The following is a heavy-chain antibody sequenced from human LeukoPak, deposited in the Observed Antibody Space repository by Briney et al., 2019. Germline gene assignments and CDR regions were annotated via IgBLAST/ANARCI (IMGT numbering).Heavy chain of an antibody. J-gene: IGHJ6*03. CDR1: GYTFNSNA. CDR2: INTNTGNA. CDR3: ARDRKQFVHYSWGPSTDHYYMDV. V-gene: IGHV7-4-1*02. Sequence: ASVKVSCKASGYTFNSNAINWVRQAPGQGLEWMGWINTNTGNATYAQGFTGQFVFSLDTSVSTAYLQITSLKAEDTAVYYCARDRKQFVHYSWGPSTDHYYMDVWGKGTTVTVSS. D-gene: IGHD6-6*01.